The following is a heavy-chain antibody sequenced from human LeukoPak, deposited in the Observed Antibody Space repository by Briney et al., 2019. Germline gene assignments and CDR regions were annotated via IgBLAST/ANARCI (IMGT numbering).Heavy chain of an antibody. CDR2: INKDGSEK. CDR3: ARVEVGAVDY. J-gene: IGHJ4*02. CDR1: GFTFSNYW. V-gene: IGHV3-7*01. Sequence: GGSLRLSCAASGFTFSNYWMSWVRQAPGKGLEWVANINKDGSEKYYVDSVKGRFTISRDNAKNSLYLQMNSLRAEDTALYYCARVEVGAVDYWGQGTLVTVSS. D-gene: IGHD1-26*01.